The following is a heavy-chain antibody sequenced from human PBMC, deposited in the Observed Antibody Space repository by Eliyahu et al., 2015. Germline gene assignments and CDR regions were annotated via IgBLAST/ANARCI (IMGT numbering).Heavy chain of an antibody. CDR2: MYTTDYI. D-gene: IGHD3-10*01. J-gene: IGHJ5*01. Sequence: EVQLVESGGGLVRPGGSXXLSCAVXGFSFXNXXMNWVRQAPGMGLEWVATMYTTDYIFYSDSVKGRFTISRDNTGDSLFLQMTGLRPEDTAVYYCARGFGYSSWGRGTLVTVSS. V-gene: IGHV3-21*01. CDR1: GFSFXNXX. CDR3: ARGFGYSS.